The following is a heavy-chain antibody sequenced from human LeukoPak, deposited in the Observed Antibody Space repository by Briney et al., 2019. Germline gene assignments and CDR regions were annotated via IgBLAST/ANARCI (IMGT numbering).Heavy chain of an antibody. CDR3: ARASWVYYGSGSDFDY. V-gene: IGHV3-74*01. D-gene: IGHD3-10*01. CDR1: GFTFSSYW. J-gene: IGHJ4*02. Sequence: GGSLRLSCAASGFTFSSYWMHWVRQAPGKGLVWVSRINSDGSSTSCADSVKGRFTISRDNAKNTLYLQMNSLRAEDTAVYYCARASWVYYGSGSDFDYWGQGTLVTVSS. CDR2: INSDGSST.